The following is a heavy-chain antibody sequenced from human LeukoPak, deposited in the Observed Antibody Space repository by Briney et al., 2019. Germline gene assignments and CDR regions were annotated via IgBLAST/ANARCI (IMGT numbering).Heavy chain of an antibody. CDR3: ARGPARGYSYGWGYYFDY. D-gene: IGHD5-18*01. CDR2: VYYSGST. CDR1: GGSISSGGYY. Sequence: PSETLSLTCTVSGGSISSGGYYWSWIRQPPGKGLEWIGYVYYSGSTYYNPSLKSRVTISVDTSKNQFSLKLSSVTAADTAVYYCARGPARGYSYGWGYYFDYWGQGTLVTVSS. V-gene: IGHV4-61*08. J-gene: IGHJ4*02.